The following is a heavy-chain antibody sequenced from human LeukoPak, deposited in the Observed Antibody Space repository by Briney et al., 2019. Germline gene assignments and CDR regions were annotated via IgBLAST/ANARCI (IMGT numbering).Heavy chain of an antibody. J-gene: IGHJ6*02. CDR2: IGTAGDT. Sequence: GGSLRLSCAASGFTFSSYDMHWVRQATGKGLEWVSAIGTAGDTYYPGSVKGRFTISREDAKSSFYLQMNSLRAEDTAVYYCTRGYCSGSSCPDYYYYYGMDVWGQGTTVTVSS. D-gene: IGHD2-2*01. V-gene: IGHV3-13*01. CDR1: GFTFSSYD. CDR3: TRGYCSGSSCPDYYYYYGMDV.